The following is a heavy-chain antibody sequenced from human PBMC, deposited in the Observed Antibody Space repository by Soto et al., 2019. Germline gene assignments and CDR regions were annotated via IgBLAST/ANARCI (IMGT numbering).Heavy chain of an antibody. V-gene: IGHV4-59*12. CDR2: IYHTGST. CDR3: ARGVRRYSYGLYYYYGMDV. D-gene: IGHD5-18*01. CDR1: GDSISHYY. J-gene: IGHJ6*02. Sequence: SETLSLTCTVSGDSISHYYWSWIRQPPGKGLEWIAYIYHTGSTSYNPSLKSRVTVSVDTSKNQFSLTLSSVTAADTAVYYCARGVRRYSYGLYYYYGMDVWGQGTTVNVSS.